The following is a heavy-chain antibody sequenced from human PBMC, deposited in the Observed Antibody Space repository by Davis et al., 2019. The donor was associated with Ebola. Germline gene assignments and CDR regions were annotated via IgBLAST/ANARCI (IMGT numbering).Heavy chain of an antibody. D-gene: IGHD7-27*01. Sequence: GESLKISCAASGFTFSDYWMSWVRRPPGKGLEWVANINQDGSEMYYVDSVKGRFTVSRDNAKNSLYLQMNSLRAEDTAVYYCARDSGDRTVDYWGQGNLVTVSS. J-gene: IGHJ4*02. V-gene: IGHV3-7*03. CDR3: ARDSGDRTVDY. CDR1: GFTFSDYW. CDR2: INQDGSEM.